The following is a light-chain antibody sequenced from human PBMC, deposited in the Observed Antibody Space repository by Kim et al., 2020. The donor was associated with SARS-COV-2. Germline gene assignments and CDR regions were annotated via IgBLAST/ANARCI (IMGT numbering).Light chain of an antibody. V-gene: IGLV1-47*01. CDR1: ASNIGSHY. CDR2: MDD. Sequence: GQTVTISCSGSASNIGSHYVYWFQQLPGSAPNLLIYMDDQRPSGVPDRFSGSRSGTSASLAISGLRPEDDADYHCATWDAGLSGPVFGGGTQLTVL. J-gene: IGLJ3*02. CDR3: ATWDAGLSGPV.